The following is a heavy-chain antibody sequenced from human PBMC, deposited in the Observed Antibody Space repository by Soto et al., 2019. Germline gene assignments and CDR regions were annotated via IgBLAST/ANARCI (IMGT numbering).Heavy chain of an antibody. CDR1: GASINSFY. J-gene: IGHJ4*02. CDR3: ARHHDS. V-gene: IGHV4-59*08. Sequence: QAQLQESAPELVKPSGPLAPPCTVPGASINSFYWSWIRQPPGKGLEWLENIYYSGSTNYTPSLKRRGTISVDTSKDPFSLKLSSVTAADTAVYYCARHHDSWGPGTLVTVSS. CDR2: IYYSGST.